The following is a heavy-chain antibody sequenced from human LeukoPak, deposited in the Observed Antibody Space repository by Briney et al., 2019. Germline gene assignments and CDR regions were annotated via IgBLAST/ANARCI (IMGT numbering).Heavy chain of an antibody. V-gene: IGHV1-2*02. D-gene: IGHD3-10*02. J-gene: IGHJ4*02. CDR1: GYTFTGYY. CDR2: INPNSGGT. Sequence: GASVKVSCKASGYTFTGYYMHWMRQAPGQGLEWMGWINPNSGGTNYAQKFQGRVTMTRDTSISTAYMELSSMRSDDTAVYYCARVFNSGNYVDSWGEGTLVTVSS. CDR3: ARVFNSGNYVDS.